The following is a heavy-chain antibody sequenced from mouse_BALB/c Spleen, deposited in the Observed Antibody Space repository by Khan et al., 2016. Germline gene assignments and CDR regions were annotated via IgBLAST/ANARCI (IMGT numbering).Heavy chain of an antibody. Sequence: EVQLQESGGGLVQPGGSLKLTCAASGFAFSRYWMSWVLQAPGKGLEWIGENIPDSSTINYTPSLKDKFIISRDIASSTLYLQMSTVGSEDTAVYYCARPGYYGFVADWGQGTLVTVSA. CDR3: ARPGYYGFVAD. J-gene: IGHJ3*01. D-gene: IGHD1-2*01. V-gene: IGHV4-1*02. CDR1: GFAFSRYW. CDR2: NIPDSSTI.